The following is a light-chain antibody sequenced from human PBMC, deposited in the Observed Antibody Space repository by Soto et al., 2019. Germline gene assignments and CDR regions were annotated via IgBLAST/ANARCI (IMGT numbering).Light chain of an antibody. Sequence: QSVLTQPASVSGSPGQSITISCTGTSSDVGSYNLVSWYQHHPGKAPKLMIYEGSKRPSGVSNRFSGSKSGNTASLTISGLQAEDEADYYCCSYASSSTYLVFGGGTKLTVL. V-gene: IGLV2-23*01. CDR3: CSYASSSTYLV. J-gene: IGLJ2*01. CDR1: SSDVGSYNL. CDR2: EGS.